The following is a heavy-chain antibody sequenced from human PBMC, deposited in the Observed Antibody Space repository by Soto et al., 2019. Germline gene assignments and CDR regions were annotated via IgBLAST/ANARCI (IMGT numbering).Heavy chain of an antibody. V-gene: IGHV3-21*06. Sequence: PGGSLRLSCAASGFTFSSYSMSWVRQAPGKGLEWVSSFRSSTSYIYYADSVKGRFTSSRDNAKNSLYLQMNSLRAEDTAVYYCARKGYGDYGGMDVWGQGTTVTVSS. CDR2: FRSSTSYI. CDR3: ARKGYGDYGGMDV. J-gene: IGHJ6*02. D-gene: IGHD4-17*01. CDR1: GFTFSSYS.